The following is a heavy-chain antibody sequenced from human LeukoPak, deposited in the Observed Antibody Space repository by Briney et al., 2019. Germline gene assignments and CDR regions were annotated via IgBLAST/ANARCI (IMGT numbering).Heavy chain of an antibody. CDR3: ARGGRARGSSGYASPDY. CDR2: INSDGSST. J-gene: IGHJ4*02. Sequence: GGSLRLSCAASGFTFSSYWMHWVRQAPGKGLVWVSRINSDGSSTSYADSVKGRFTISRDNAKNTLYLQMNSLRAEDTAAYYCARGGRARGSSGYASPDYWGQGTLVTVSS. D-gene: IGHD3-22*01. V-gene: IGHV3-74*01. CDR1: GFTFSSYW.